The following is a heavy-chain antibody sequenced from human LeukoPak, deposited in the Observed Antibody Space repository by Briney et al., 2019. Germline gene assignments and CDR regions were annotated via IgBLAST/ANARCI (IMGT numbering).Heavy chain of an antibody. J-gene: IGHJ4*02. D-gene: IGHD3-16*02. CDR1: GGSICSNH. CDR3: ARVRVLGVITPYLDY. V-gene: IGHV4-59*08. Sequence: KPSETLSLTCTVSGGSICSNHWSWIRQPPGKGLEWIGCISYRGSTKYNPSLKSRVTISVDTSKNHFSLKLSSVTAADTAVHYCARVRVLGVITPYLDYWGQGTLVTVSS. CDR2: ISYRGST.